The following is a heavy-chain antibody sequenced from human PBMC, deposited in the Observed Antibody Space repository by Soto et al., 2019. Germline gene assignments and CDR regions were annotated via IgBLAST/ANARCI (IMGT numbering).Heavy chain of an antibody. D-gene: IGHD3-3*01. CDR1: GFTFSDYY. V-gene: IGHV3-11*06. CDR3: AREENYDFWSGYYIGSAFDI. CDR2: ISSSSSYT. J-gene: IGHJ3*02. Sequence: GGSLRLSCAASGFTFSDYYMSWIRQAPGKGLEWVSYISSSSSYTNYADSVKGRFTISRDNAKNSLYLQMNSLRAEDTAVYYCAREENYDFWSGYYIGSAFDIWGQGTMVTV.